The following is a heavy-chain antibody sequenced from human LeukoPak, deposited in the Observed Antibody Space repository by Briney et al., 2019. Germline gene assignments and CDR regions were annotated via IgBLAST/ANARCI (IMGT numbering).Heavy chain of an antibody. CDR2: NIPILGIA. CDR1: GGTFSSYA. J-gene: IGHJ6*02. CDR3: EAQGGNYYGMDV. V-gene: IGHV1-69*04. D-gene: IGHD2/OR15-2a*01. Sequence: SSVKVSFKASGGTFSSYAISGVRQAPCQGLHGMGRNIPILGIAKYAQKFQGRVTITADKSTSTAYMELSSLRSEDTAVYYCEAQGGNYYGMDVWGQGTTVTVSS.